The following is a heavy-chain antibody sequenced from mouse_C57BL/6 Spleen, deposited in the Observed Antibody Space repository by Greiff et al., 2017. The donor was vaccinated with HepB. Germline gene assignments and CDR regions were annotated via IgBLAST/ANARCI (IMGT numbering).Heavy chain of an antibody. J-gene: IGHJ1*03. CDR1: GYTFTSYW. V-gene: IGHV1-55*01. D-gene: IGHD1-1*01. CDR2: IYPGSGST. CDR3: ARYQDYYGSSYRYFDV. Sequence: VKLQQPGAELVKPGASVKMSCKASGYTFTSYWITWVKQRPGQGLEWIGDIYPGSGSTNYNEKFKSKATLTVDTSSSTAYMQLSSLTSEDSAVYYCARYQDYYGSSYRYFDVWGTGTTVTVSS.